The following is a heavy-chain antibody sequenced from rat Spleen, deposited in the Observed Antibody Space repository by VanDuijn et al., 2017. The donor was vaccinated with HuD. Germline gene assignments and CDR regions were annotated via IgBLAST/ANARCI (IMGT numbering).Heavy chain of an antibody. CDR1: GFTVSDYA. Sequence: EVQLVESGGGLVQPGRSLKFSCAASGFTVSDYAMAWVRQAPTKGLEWVATIIYDGSRTYYRDSVKGRFTISRDNAKSTLYLQMDSLRSEDTAIYFCTRTYGGYTSHWFAYWGQGTLVTVSS. J-gene: IGHJ3*01. CDR2: IIYDGSRT. V-gene: IGHV5-17*01. D-gene: IGHD1-11*01. CDR3: TRTYGGYTSHWFAY.